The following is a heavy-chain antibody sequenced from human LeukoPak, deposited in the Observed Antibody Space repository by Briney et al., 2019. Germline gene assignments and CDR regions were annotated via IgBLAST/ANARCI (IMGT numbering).Heavy chain of an antibody. Sequence: ASVKVSCKASGYTFTSYDINWVGQATGQGLEWMGWMNPNSGNTGYAQKFQGRVTMTRNTSISTAYMELSSLRSEDTAVYYCARVVVISTTVYYFDYWGQGTLVTVSS. CDR3: ARVVVISTTVYYFDY. CDR2: MNPNSGNT. J-gene: IGHJ4*02. CDR1: GYTFTSYD. D-gene: IGHD3-22*01. V-gene: IGHV1-8*01.